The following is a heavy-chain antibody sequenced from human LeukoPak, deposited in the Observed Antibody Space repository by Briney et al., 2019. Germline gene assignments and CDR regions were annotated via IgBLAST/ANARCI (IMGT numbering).Heavy chain of an antibody. D-gene: IGHD6-19*01. J-gene: IGHJ5*02. CDR1: GYSFSNYW. Sequence: GESLKISCKGSGYSFSNYWIGWVRQMPGKGLEWMGIIYPGESHTRYSPSFQGQVTISADKSISTAYLQWSSPKASDTAIYYCARQDGYSSGWYGVGFDPWGQGTLVTVSS. V-gene: IGHV5-51*01. CDR3: ARQDGYSSGWYGVGFDP. CDR2: IYPGESHT.